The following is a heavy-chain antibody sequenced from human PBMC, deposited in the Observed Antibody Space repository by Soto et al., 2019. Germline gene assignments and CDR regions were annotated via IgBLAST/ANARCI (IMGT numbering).Heavy chain of an antibody. CDR1: GFTFSSAR. CDR3: ATLSVTPALPTNDY. CDR2: ISSSSSTI. D-gene: IGHD2-21*02. J-gene: IGHJ4*02. Sequence: PGGSLRLSCAASGFTFSSARMNWVRQAPGKGLECVSYISSSSSTIYYADSVKGRFTISRDNGKNSLYLQMNSLRAEDTAVYYCATLSVTPALPTNDYWGQGTLVTVSS. V-gene: IGHV3-48*01.